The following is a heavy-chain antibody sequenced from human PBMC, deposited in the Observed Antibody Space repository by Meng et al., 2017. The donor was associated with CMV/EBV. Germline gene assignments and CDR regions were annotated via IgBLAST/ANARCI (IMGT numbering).Heavy chain of an antibody. CDR1: GFTFSSYW. CDR3: APSLGYCSGGSCYRDY. D-gene: IGHD2-15*01. V-gene: IGHV3-7*01. J-gene: IGHJ4*02. Sequence: GSLRLSCAASGFTFSSYWMSWVRQAPGKGLEWVANIKQDGSEKYYVDSVKGRFTISRDNAKNSLYLQMNSLRAEDTAVYYCAPSLGYCSGGSCYRDYWGQGTLVTVSS. CDR2: IKQDGSEK.